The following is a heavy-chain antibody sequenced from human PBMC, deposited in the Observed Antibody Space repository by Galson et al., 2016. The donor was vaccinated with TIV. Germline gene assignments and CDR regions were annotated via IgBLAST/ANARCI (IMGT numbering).Heavy chain of an antibody. D-gene: IGHD3-3*01. J-gene: IGHJ4*02. Sequence: SLRLSCAASGFTFGTYTMNWVRLTPGKGLEWVASISGNSRYIYYTDSLMGRFTISRDNSKNLLSLHMNSLGVEDTAIYYCAREPTVFGVLIGLDSWGPGTLVTASS. CDR3: AREPTVFGVLIGLDS. CDR1: GFTFGTYT. V-gene: IGHV3-21*06. CDR2: ISGNSRYI.